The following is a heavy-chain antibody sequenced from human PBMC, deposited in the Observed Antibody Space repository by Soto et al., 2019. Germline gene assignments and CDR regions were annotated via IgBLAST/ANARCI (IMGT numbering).Heavy chain of an antibody. J-gene: IGHJ4*02. CDR1: GFSFSDYW. D-gene: IGHD1-26*01. Sequence: EVQLVESGGXXVQPGGSLRLSCAASGFSFSDYWMHWVRQAPGKGLVWVSCVDTDVSTTTYADSVKGRFTITRDNVKNTLYLQMDSLRAEDTALYYCSRGGGFSGNYLGGQGTLVTVSS. CDR3: SRGGGFSGNYL. CDR2: VDTDVSTT. V-gene: IGHV3-74*01.